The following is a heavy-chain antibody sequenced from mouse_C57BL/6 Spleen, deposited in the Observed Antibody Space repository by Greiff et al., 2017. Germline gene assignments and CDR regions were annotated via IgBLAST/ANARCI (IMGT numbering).Heavy chain of an antibody. V-gene: IGHV1-64*01. CDR3: AYMVTTAPFDY. CDR1: GYTFTSYW. CDR2: IHPNSGST. D-gene: IGHD2-2*01. J-gene: IGHJ2*01. Sequence: VQLQQSGAELVKPGASVKLSCKASGYTFTSYWMHWVKQRPGQGLEWIGMIHPNSGSTNYNEKFKSKATLTVDKSSSTAYMQLSILTSEDSAVYYCAYMVTTAPFDYWGQGTTLTVSS.